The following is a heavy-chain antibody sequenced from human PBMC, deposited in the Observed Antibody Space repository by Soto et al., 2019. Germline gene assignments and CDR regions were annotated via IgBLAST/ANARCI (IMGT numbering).Heavy chain of an antibody. D-gene: IGHD3-10*01. CDR3: ARDGVAPGLYFDH. Sequence: HPGGSLRLSCAASGFTFSDYWMNWVRQAPGKGLEWVASIKYDGAEKTYVDSVKGRFTISRDNPKNSVYLQMASLRAEDTAVYYCARDGVAPGLYFDHWGQGT. CDR1: GFTFSDYW. V-gene: IGHV3-7*05. J-gene: IGHJ4*02. CDR2: IKYDGAEK.